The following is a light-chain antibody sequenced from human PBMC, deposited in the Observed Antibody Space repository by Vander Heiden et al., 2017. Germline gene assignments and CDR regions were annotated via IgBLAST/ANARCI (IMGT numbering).Light chain of an antibody. V-gene: IGKV1-39*01. CDR2: AAS. Sequence: DTQMTQSPSSLSASVGDRVTITCRASQSISSFLNWYQQKPGKAPKLLIYAASSLQSGVPSRFSGSGSGTDFTLTISSLQPEDFATYYCQQSYSTLGLTFGGGTKVEIK. CDR3: QQSYSTLGLT. CDR1: QSISSF. J-gene: IGKJ4*01.